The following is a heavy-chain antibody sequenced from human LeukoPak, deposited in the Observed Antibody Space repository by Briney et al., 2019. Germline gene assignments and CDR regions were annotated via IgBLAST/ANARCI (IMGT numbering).Heavy chain of an antibody. CDR1: GGSISSGDYY. Sequence: SETLSLTCTVSGGSISSGDYYWSWIRQPPGKGLEWIGYIYYSGSTYYNPSLKSRVTISVDTSKNQFSLKLSSVTAAGTAVYYCARKATVTRDVDYWGQGTLVTVSS. D-gene: IGHD4-11*01. CDR2: IYYSGST. J-gene: IGHJ4*02. V-gene: IGHV4-30-4*01. CDR3: ARKATVTRDVDY.